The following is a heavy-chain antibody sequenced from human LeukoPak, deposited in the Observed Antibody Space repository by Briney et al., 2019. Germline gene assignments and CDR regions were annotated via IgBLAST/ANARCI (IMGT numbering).Heavy chain of an antibody. Sequence: SVKVSCKASGGTFSSYAISWVRQAPGQGLEWMGGIIPIFGTANYAQKFQGRVTITADESTSTAYMELSSLRSEDTAVYYCARDIPRGDFWSGYYNYFDYWGQGTLVTVSS. D-gene: IGHD3-3*01. V-gene: IGHV1-69*13. CDR2: IIPIFGTA. CDR3: ARDIPRGDFWSGYYNYFDY. CDR1: GGTFSSYA. J-gene: IGHJ4*02.